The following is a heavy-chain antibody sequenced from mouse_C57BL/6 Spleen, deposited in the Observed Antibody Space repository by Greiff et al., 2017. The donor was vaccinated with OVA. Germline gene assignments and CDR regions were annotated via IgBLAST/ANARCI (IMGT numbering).Heavy chain of an antibody. V-gene: IGHV1-50*01. Sequence: VQLQQPGAELVKPGASVKLSCKASGYTFTSYWMQWVNQRPGQGLEWIGTIDPSDSYTNYNQKFKGKATLTVDTSSSTVYMQLSSLTSEDSAIDYCARGDGKGSDFDYWGQGTTLTVSS. D-gene: IGHD2-1*01. CDR2: IDPSDSYT. CDR3: ARGDGKGSDFDY. J-gene: IGHJ2*01. CDR1: GYTFTSYW.